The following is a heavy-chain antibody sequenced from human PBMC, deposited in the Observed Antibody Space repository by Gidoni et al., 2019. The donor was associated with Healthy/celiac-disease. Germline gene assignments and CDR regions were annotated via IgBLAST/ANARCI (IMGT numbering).Heavy chain of an antibody. Sequence: QVQLVQSGAEVKKPGASVKVSCKASGYTFTSYYMHWVRQAPGQGLEWMGIINPSGGSTSYAQKFQGRVTMTRDTSTSTVYMELSSLRSEDTAVYYCASSANWGTKFDYWGQGTLVTVSS. V-gene: IGHV1-46*01. J-gene: IGHJ4*02. CDR2: INPSGGST. CDR1: GYTFTSYY. CDR3: ASSANWGTKFDY. D-gene: IGHD7-27*01.